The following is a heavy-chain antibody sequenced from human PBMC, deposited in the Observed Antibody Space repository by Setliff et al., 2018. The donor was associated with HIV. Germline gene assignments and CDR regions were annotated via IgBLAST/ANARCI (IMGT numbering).Heavy chain of an antibody. CDR1: GFTFSKTW. Sequence: GGSLRLSCAASGFTFSKTWMTWVRQAPGKGLEWVGRIKSNIDGGTRDYAAPVKGRFTISRDDSKNTVYLQMNSLKTEDTAIYYCTTDLGSGRFSWNNNWGQGTLVTVSS. CDR3: TTDLGSGRFSWNNN. CDR2: IKSNIDGGTR. J-gene: IGHJ4*02. V-gene: IGHV3-15*01. D-gene: IGHD1-26*01.